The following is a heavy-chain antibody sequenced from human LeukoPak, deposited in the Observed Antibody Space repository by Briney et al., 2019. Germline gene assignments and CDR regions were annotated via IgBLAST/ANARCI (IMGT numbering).Heavy chain of an antibody. CDR3: ASGTVITFGGVPN. Sequence: GGSLRLSCAASGFTFSSYTMNWVRQAPGKGLEWVSSISSYSSYIYYADSMKGRFTISRDNAKNSLYLQMNSLRAEDTAVYYCASGTVITFGGVPNWGQGTLVTVSS. CDR2: ISSYSSYI. J-gene: IGHJ4*02. V-gene: IGHV3-21*01. D-gene: IGHD3-16*01. CDR1: GFTFSSYT.